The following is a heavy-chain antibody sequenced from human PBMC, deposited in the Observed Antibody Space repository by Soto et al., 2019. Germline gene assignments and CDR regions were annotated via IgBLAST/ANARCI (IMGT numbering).Heavy chain of an antibody. CDR2: IDNSGST. Sequence: SETLSLTCTVSGGSISNYFCNWIRQPAGKGLEWIGRIDNSGSTNYNPSLKSRITMSADTSRNQFSLKLNSVTAADTAVYYCARGGQDFCSGTFDYWGQGALVTVYS. D-gene: IGHD3-3*01. CDR3: ARGGQDFCSGTFDY. J-gene: IGHJ4*02. V-gene: IGHV4-4*07. CDR1: GGSISNYF.